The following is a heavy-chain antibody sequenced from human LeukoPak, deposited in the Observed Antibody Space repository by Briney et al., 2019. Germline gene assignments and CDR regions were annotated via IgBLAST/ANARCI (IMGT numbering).Heavy chain of an antibody. CDR1: GFTFSSYA. D-gene: IGHD3-10*01. CDR2: ISSNGGST. Sequence: GGSLRLSCAASGFTFSSYAMHWVRQAPGKGLEYVSAISSNGGSTYYANSVKGRFTISRDNSKNTLYLQMGSLRAEDMAVYYCARGRGAMVLYYYYYMDVWGKGTTVTVSS. J-gene: IGHJ6*03. CDR3: ARGRGAMVLYYYYYMDV. V-gene: IGHV3-64*01.